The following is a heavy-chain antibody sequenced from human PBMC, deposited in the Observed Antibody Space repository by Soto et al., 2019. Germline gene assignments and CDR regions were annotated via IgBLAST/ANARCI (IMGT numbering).Heavy chain of an antibody. CDR2: IWYDGSKK. Sequence: QVQLVESGGGVVQPGRSLRLSCAASGFTFSSYGMHWVRQAPGKGLEWVAVIWYDGSKKYYADSVKGRFTISRDNSKNTLYLQMNSLRAEDTAVYYCARGLRGSSGYFYILGYWGQGTLVTVSS. CDR3: ARGLRGSSGYFYILGY. J-gene: IGHJ4*02. CDR1: GFTFSSYG. D-gene: IGHD3-22*01. V-gene: IGHV3-33*01.